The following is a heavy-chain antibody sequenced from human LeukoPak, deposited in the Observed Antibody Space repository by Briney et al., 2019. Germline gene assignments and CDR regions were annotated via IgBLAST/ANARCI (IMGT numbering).Heavy chain of an antibody. D-gene: IGHD3-10*01. CDR2: INHSGSS. J-gene: IGHJ4*02. CDR3: ARAGFGLAPHRGTPFDY. V-gene: IGHV4-34*01. CDR1: GGSFSDYY. Sequence: RSETLSLTCAVYGGSFSDYYWSWIRQPPGKGLEWIGEINHSGSSNYNASLKSRVTISVDTSKNQFSLKLTSVTAADTAVYYCARAGFGLAPHRGTPFDYWGQGTLVTVSS.